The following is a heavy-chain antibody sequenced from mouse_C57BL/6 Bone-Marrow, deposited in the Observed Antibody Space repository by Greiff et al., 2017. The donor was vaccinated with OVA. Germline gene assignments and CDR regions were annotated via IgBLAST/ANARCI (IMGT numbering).Heavy chain of an antibody. CDR3: ARDYYGSERGFAY. CDR2: INPNNGGT. D-gene: IGHD1-1*01. CDR1: GYTFTDYN. V-gene: IGHV1-18*01. Sequence: EVQLQQSGPELVKPGASVKIPCKASGYTFTDYNMDWVKQSHGKSLEWIGDINPNNGGTIYNQKFKGKATLTVDKSSSTAYMELRSLTSEDTAVYYCARDYYGSERGFAYWGQGTLVTVSA. J-gene: IGHJ3*01.